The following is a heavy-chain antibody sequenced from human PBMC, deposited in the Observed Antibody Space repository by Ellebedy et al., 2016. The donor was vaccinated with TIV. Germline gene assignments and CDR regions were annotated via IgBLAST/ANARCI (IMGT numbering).Heavy chain of an antibody. J-gene: IGHJ6*02. Sequence: GGSLRLSCAASGFTFSSYSMNWVRQAPGKGLEWVSSISSRSGYRYYADSVKGRFTISSDNAKNSLYLQMNSLRAEDTAVYYCARVYGDYRMDVWGQGTTVTVSS. CDR2: ISSRSGYR. D-gene: IGHD4/OR15-4a*01. CDR1: GFTFSSYS. CDR3: ARVYGDYRMDV. V-gene: IGHV3-21*01.